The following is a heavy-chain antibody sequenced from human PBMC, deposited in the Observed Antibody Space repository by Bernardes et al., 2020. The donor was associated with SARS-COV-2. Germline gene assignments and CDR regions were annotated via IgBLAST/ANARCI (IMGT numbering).Heavy chain of an antibody. Sequence: GGSLRLSCAASGFAFGNYVMHWVRQAPGKGLEHVSGVSTDGAGTYYAPSVKGRFTVSRDNSKNTLHLQMGSLTPDDMAVYYCARNYLAVGGTGNYYGMDVWGQGTTVTVSS. CDR2: VSTDGAGT. D-gene: IGHD6-19*01. CDR3: ARNYLAVGGTGNYYGMDV. J-gene: IGHJ6*02. CDR1: GFAFGNYV. V-gene: IGHV3-64*01.